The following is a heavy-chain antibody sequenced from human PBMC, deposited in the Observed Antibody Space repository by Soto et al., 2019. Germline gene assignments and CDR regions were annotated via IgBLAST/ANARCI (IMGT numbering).Heavy chain of an antibody. D-gene: IGHD3-10*01. J-gene: IGHJ6*02. CDR3: AKDMGVRGVIIDPDHQDGLDV. CDR1: GFTFDDDT. CDR2: ISWDGGST. Sequence: GGALRLSCAASGFTFDDDTMHWVRQAPGKGLEWVSLISWDGGSTYYADSVKGRFTISRDNSKNSLYLQMNSLRTEDTALYYCAKDMGVRGVIIDPDHQDGLDVWGRGTTVPV. V-gene: IGHV3-43*01.